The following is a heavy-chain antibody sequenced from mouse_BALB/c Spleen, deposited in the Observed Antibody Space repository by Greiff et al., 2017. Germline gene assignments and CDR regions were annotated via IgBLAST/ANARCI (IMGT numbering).Heavy chain of an antibody. CDR3: ARESTMITNYYAMDY. V-gene: IGHV5-4*02. D-gene: IGHD2-4*01. CDR2: ISDGGSYT. Sequence: DVKLVESGGGLVKPGGSLKLSCAASGFTFSDYYMYWVRQTPEKRLEWVATISDGGSYTYYPDSVKGRFTISRDNARNILYLQMSSLRSEDTAMYYCARESTMITNYYAMDYWGQGTSVTVSS. J-gene: IGHJ4*01. CDR1: GFTFSDYY.